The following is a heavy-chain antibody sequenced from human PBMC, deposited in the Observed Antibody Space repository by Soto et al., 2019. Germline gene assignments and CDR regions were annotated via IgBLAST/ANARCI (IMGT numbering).Heavy chain of an antibody. CDR3: ARVRIIAVACTGYYYYGMDV. J-gene: IGHJ6*02. CDR1: GYTFTSYG. V-gene: IGHV1-18*01. CDR2: ISAYNGNT. D-gene: IGHD6-19*01. Sequence: ASVKVSCKASGYTFTSYGISWVRQAPGQGLEWMGWISAYNGNTNYAQKLQGRVTITRDTSASTAYMELSSLRSEDTAVYYCARVRIIAVACTGYYYYGMDVWGQGTTVTGSS.